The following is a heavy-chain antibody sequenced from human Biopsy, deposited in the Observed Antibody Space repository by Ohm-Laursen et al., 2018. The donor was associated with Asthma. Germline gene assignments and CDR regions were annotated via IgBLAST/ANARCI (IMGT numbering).Heavy chain of an antibody. D-gene: IGHD3-3*01. Sequence: SLRLSCAASGFTLTTYAIHWVRQAPGKGLEWVAVISYDGSTKYSADSVKGRFIVSRDISKNILSLQMNSLRPEDTAVYYCARDVMEWYLPAFDFWGQGTLVTVSS. J-gene: IGHJ4*02. CDR3: ARDVMEWYLPAFDF. CDR1: GFTLTTYA. CDR2: ISYDGSTK. V-gene: IGHV3-30*03.